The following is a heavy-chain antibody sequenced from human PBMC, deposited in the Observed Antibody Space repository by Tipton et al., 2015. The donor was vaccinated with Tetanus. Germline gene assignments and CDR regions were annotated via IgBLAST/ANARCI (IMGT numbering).Heavy chain of an antibody. CDR1: GLFFHNAW. Sequence: SLRLSCTTSGLFFHNAWMNWVRQAPGKGLEWVGRIKSKTDGGTTDYAARVKDRFSISRDDSKNTLFLLMNSLKTEDTAVYYCTTSGIVGSGSRVDYWGRGTLVTFTS. V-gene: IGHV3-15*07. CDR3: TTSGIVGSGSRVDY. D-gene: IGHD1-26*01. CDR2: IKSKTDGGTT. J-gene: IGHJ4*02.